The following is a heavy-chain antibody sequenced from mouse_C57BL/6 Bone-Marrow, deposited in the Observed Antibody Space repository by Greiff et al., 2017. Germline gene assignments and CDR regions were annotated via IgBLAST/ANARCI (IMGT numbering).Heavy chain of an antibody. CDR3: ARVGYSNFAD. J-gene: IGHJ3*01. V-gene: IGHV1-81*01. CDR2: IYPRSGNT. D-gene: IGHD2-5*01. CDR1: GYTFTSYG. Sequence: QVQLQESGAELARPGASVKLSCKASGYTFTSYGISWVKQRTGQGLEWIGEIYPRSGNTYYNEKFKGKATLTADKSSSTAYMELRSLTSEDSAVYFWARVGYSNFADWGQGTLVTVSA.